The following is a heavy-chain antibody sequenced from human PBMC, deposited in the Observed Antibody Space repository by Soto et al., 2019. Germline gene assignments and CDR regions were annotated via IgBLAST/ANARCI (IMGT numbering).Heavy chain of an antibody. Sequence: GGSLRLSCAASGFTFSSYDMHWVRQATGKGLEWVSAIGTAGDTYYPGSVKGRFTISRENAKNSLYLQMNSLRAGDTAVYYCAKVRVYDSSGYYLPFDYWGQGTLVTSPQ. CDR3: AKVRVYDSSGYYLPFDY. J-gene: IGHJ4*02. CDR1: GFTFSSYD. D-gene: IGHD3-22*01. CDR2: IGTAGDT. V-gene: IGHV3-13*04.